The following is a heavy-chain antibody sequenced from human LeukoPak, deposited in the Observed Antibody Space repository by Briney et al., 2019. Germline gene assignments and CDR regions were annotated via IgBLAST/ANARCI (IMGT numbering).Heavy chain of an antibody. CDR2: ISGSGGAT. V-gene: IGHV3-23*01. CDR3: AIMHRYYDGSGYWVQ. J-gene: IGHJ4*02. CDR1: GFTFSSYP. D-gene: IGHD3-22*01. Sequence: GGSLRLSCAASGFTFSSYPLDWVRQAPGKGLEWVSVISGSGGATFYGDSVQGRFTISRDNSRDTLYLQMSSLRAEDTAVYYCAIMHRYYDGSGYWVQWGQGTLVTVSS.